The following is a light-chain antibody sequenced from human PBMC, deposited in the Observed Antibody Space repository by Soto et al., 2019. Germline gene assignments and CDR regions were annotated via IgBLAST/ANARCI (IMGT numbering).Light chain of an antibody. CDR3: QQYSNWPPT. Sequence: EIVMTQSPATLSVSPGERATLSCRASQSVSSNLAWYQQKPGQARRLLIYGASTRATGIPARFSGSGSGTEFTLTISSLQSEDFAVYYCQQYSNWPPTFGQGTKVEIK. V-gene: IGKV3-15*01. J-gene: IGKJ1*01. CDR1: QSVSSN. CDR2: GAS.